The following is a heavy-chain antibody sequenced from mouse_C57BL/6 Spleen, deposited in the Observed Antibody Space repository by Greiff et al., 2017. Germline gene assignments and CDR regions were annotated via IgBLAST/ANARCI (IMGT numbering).Heavy chain of an antibody. J-gene: IGHJ2*01. V-gene: IGHV1-64*01. D-gene: IGHD1-2*01. CDR3: ARTAHTSGFDY. Sequence: QVQLQQPGAELVKPGASVKLSCKASGYTFTSYWMHWVKQRPGQGLEWIGMIHPNSGSTNYNEKFKSKATLTVDKSSSTAYMQLSSLTSEDSAVYYCARTAHTSGFDYWGQGTTLTVSS. CDR2: IHPNSGST. CDR1: GYTFTSYW.